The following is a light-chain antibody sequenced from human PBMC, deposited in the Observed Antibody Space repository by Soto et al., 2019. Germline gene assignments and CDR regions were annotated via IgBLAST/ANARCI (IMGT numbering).Light chain of an antibody. CDR1: QIVSSSY. V-gene: IGKV3-20*01. CDR3: QLYGSSPRYT. CDR2: GAS. J-gene: IGKJ2*01. Sequence: EIVLTQSPGTLSLSPGERATLSCRASQIVSSSYLAWYQQKPGQAPRLVIYGASRRATGIPDRFSGRGSGTDFTLTISRLEPEDFAVYYCQLYGSSPRYTFGQGTKLEIK.